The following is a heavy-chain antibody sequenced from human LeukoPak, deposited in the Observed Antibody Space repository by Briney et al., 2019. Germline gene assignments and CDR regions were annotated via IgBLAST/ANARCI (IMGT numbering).Heavy chain of an antibody. CDR1: GGSINNYY. CDR3: ARGRYCSADICSGGDAFDV. J-gene: IGHJ3*01. V-gene: IGHV4-4*07. Sequence: PSETLSLTCTVSGGSINNYYWSWIRQPAGKGLEWIGRIYTRGSTNYNPSLKSRVTMSVDTSKNQFSLKLSSVTAADTAVYYCARGRYCSADICSGGDAFDVWGQGTMVSVSS. D-gene: IGHD2-15*01. CDR2: IYTRGST.